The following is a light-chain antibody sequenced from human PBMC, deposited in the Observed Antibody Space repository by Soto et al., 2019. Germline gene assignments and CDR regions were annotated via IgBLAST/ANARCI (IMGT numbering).Light chain of an antibody. CDR2: GSS. CDR1: SSNIGAGYD. V-gene: IGLV1-40*01. J-gene: IGLJ1*01. CDR3: QSYDTSLSAHV. Sequence: QSVLTQPPSVSGAPGQRVTISCTGSSSNIGAGYDVHWYQQLPGTAPKLLIYGSSYRPSGVPDRFSGSKSGTSASLAITGLQAEDEADYYCQSYDTSLSAHVFGTGTKVTVL.